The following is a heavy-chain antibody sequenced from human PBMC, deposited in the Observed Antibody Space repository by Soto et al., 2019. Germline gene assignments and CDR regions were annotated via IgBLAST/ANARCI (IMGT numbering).Heavy chain of an antibody. CDR1: GFAVSSNY. Sequence: PGGSLRLSCAAYGFAVSSNYMSWVRQAPGKGLEWVSVIFSGGTTYYADSVKGRFTISRDNSKNTLYLQMNSLRAEDTAIYFCARDLDSGYFDSSGFLAYWGQGTLVTVSS. D-gene: IGHD3-22*01. CDR2: IFSGGTT. J-gene: IGHJ4*02. CDR3: ARDLDSGYFDSSGFLAY. V-gene: IGHV3-66*01.